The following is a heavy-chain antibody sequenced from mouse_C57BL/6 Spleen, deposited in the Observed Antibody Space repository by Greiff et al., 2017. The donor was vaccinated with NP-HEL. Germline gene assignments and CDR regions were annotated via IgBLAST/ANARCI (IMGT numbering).Heavy chain of an antibody. V-gene: IGHV1-72*01. CDR3: ARHFRFLGSSLDY. CDR2: IDPNSGGT. CDR1: GYTFTSYW. D-gene: IGHD1-1*01. J-gene: IGHJ2*01. Sequence: QVQLKQPGAELVKPGASVKLSCKASGYTFTSYWMHWVKQRPGRGLEWIGRIDPNSGGTKYNEKFKSKATLTVDKPSSTAYMQLSSLTSEDSAVYYCARHFRFLGSSLDYWGQGTTLTVSS.